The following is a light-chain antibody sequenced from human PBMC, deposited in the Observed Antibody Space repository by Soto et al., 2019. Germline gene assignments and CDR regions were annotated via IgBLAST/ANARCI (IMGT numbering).Light chain of an antibody. CDR2: DVS. CDR1: RSDVGGYNY. J-gene: IGLJ2*01. Sequence: QSALTQPASVSGSPGQSITISCTGTRSDVGGYNYVSWYQQHPGKAPKLMIYDVSNRPSGVSNRFSGSKSGNTASLTISGLQAEDEADYCCSAYTSSSTLEVVFGGGTKLTVL. CDR3: SAYTSSSTLEVV. V-gene: IGLV2-14*01.